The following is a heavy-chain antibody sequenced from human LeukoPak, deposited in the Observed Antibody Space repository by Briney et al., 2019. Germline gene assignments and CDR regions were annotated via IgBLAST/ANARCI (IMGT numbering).Heavy chain of an antibody. CDR1: GFTFSSYS. CDR3: ARDGGGYYYGMDV. Sequence: GGSLRLSCAASGFTFSSYSMNWVRQAPGKGPEWVSSISSSSSYIYYADSVKGRFTISRDNAKNSLYLQMNSLRAEDTAVYYCARDGGGYYYGMDVWGQGTTVTVSS. J-gene: IGHJ6*02. D-gene: IGHD4-23*01. V-gene: IGHV3-21*01. CDR2: ISSSSSYI.